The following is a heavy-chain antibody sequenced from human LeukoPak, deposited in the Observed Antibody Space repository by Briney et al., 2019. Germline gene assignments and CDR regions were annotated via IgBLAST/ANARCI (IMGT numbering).Heavy chain of an antibody. V-gene: IGHV4-34*01. Sequence: SETLSLTCAVYGGSFSGYYWSWIRQPPGTGLEWIGEINHSGSTNCNPSLKSRVTISVDTSKNQFSLKLSSVTAADTAVYYCARGRIAAAGTERGSFDPWGQGTLVTVSS. CDR2: INHSGST. CDR3: ARGRIAAAGTERGSFDP. J-gene: IGHJ5*02. D-gene: IGHD6-13*01. CDR1: GGSFSGYY.